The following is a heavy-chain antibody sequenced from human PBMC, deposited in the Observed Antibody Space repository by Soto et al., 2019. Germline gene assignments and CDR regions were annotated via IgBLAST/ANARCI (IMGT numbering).Heavy chain of an antibody. CDR2: IDPSDSYT. Sequence: PGESLKSSCEGSGYTFTSYYITWARQLPGKGLEWMGRIDPSDSYTTYNPSFRGHVTISADKSIRTAYLQWSGIEASDSGLYNWGGGETAVVHQGVDVWGQGTTVTVSS. D-gene: IGHD5-18*01. J-gene: IGHJ6*02. CDR3: GGGETAVVHQGVDV. V-gene: IGHV5-10-1*01. CDR1: GYTFTSYY.